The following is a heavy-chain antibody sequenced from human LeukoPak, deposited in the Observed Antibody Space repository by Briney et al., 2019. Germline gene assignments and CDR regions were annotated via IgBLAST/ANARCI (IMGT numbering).Heavy chain of an antibody. J-gene: IGHJ4*02. CDR1: GGTFSNDA. CDR2: IIPTLGIA. V-gene: IGHV1-69*04. CDR3: ARDSHYSAAPSDY. Sequence: SVKVSCKAYGGTFSNDAISWVRQAPGQGLDWMGRIIPTLGIAKYAQKFQGRVTITADSSTSTAYMELRSLRSEDTAVYNCARDSHYSAAPSDYWGQGTLVTVSS. D-gene: IGHD2-21*01.